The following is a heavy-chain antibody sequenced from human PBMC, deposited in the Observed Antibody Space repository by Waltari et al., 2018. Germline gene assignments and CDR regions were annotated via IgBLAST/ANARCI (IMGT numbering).Heavy chain of an antibody. D-gene: IGHD4-4*01. Sequence: EVQLLESGGGLVQPGGSLRLSCAASGFTFSSYAMSWVRQAPGKGLEGVSAFSGSGGSNNHADSGKGRVTISRDKSKKTLYRQMNSLRAEDTAVYYCAKRDYTYSIDYWGQGTLVTVSS. CDR2: FSGSGGSN. CDR1: GFTFSSYA. V-gene: IGHV3-23*01. CDR3: AKRDYTYSIDY. J-gene: IGHJ4*02.